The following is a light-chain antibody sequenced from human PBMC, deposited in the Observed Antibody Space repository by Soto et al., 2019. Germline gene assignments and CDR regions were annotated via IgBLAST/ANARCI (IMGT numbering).Light chain of an antibody. CDR1: QSVSSY. CDR2: DAS. Sequence: EIVLTQSPATLSLSPGERATLSCRASQSVSSYLAWYQQKPGQAPRLLIYDASNRATGIPARFSGSGSGTAFTLTISSLEPEDFAVYYWQQRSNWPPWSFGQGTKVEIK. V-gene: IGKV3-11*01. J-gene: IGKJ1*01. CDR3: QQRSNWPPWS.